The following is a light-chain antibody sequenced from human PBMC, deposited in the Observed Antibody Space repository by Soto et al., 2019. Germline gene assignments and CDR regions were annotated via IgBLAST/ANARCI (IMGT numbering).Light chain of an antibody. J-gene: IGKJ3*01. Sequence: AIRMTQSPSSFSASTGDRVTITCRASQGISSYLAWYQQKPGKAPKLLIYAASSLQNGVPSRFSGSGSGTDFALTISSLQPEDFATYYCQQTYTTFTFGPGTKVDIK. CDR1: QGISSY. CDR3: QQTYTTFT. CDR2: AAS. V-gene: IGKV1-8*01.